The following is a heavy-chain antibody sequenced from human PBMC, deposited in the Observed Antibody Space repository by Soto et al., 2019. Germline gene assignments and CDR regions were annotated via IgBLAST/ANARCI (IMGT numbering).Heavy chain of an antibody. V-gene: IGHV1-69*06. CDR3: ARESPGGELYPLHNDY. CDR1: GGTFSSYA. CDR2: IIPIFGTA. J-gene: IGHJ4*02. Sequence: GASVKVSCNASGGTFSSYAISWVRQAPGQGLEWMGGIIPIFGTANYAQKFQGRVTITAEKSTSTAYMELSSLRSEDTAVYYCARESPGGELYPLHNDYWGQGTMV. D-gene: IGHD3-16*01.